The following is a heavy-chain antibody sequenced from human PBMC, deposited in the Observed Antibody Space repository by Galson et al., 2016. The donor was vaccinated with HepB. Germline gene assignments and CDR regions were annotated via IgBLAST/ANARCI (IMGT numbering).Heavy chain of an antibody. V-gene: IGHV3-13*01. CDR3: ARGKFDCSGGTCHYYGMDV. CDR2: IGTAGDT. Sequence: SLRLSCAASGLTFSRCDMHWVRQATGKGLEWVSAIGTAGDTYYPDSVRGRFTISRENSKNSLYLQMNSLTAGDTAVYYCARGKFDCSGGTCHYYGMDVWGKGTTVTVSS. D-gene: IGHD2-15*01. CDR1: GLTFSRCD. J-gene: IGHJ6*04.